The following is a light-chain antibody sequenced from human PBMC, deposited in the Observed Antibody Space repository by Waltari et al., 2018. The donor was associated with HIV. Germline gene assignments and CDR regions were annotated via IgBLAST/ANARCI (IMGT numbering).Light chain of an antibody. V-gene: IGKV4-1*01. CDR1: RGLSYRSNKKFY. CDR2: WAS. Sequence: DIVMSQSPDSLAVSLGERATLTCTSSRGLSYRSNKKFYLGCYQQKSGQPPKLLFRWASTRESGVPDRFRGSGSGTHFSLTITNVQAEDVAIYYCQQYFSIPWTFGRGTTVEI. CDR3: QQYFSIPWT. J-gene: IGKJ1*01.